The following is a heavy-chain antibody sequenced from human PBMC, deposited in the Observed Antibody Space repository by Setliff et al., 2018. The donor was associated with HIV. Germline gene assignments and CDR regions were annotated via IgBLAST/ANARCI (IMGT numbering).Heavy chain of an antibody. V-gene: IGHV4-59*01. J-gene: IGHJ4*01. CDR1: GGSISSYY. Sequence: SETLSLTCTVSGGSISSYYWSWIRQPPGKGLEWIGYIYYIGNTNYNPSLKSRVTMSVDASKSQVSLRLTSVTAADAAVYFCARSPGVDTNMAFDLWGQGSLVTVSS. CDR2: IYYIGNT. CDR3: ARSPGVDTNMAFDL. D-gene: IGHD5-18*01.